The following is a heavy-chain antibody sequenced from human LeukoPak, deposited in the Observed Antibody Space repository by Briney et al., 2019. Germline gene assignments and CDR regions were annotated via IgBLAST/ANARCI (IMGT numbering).Heavy chain of an antibody. J-gene: IGHJ6*03. CDR3: ARVVAYYDFWSGTYYMDV. D-gene: IGHD3-3*01. CDR1: GFTFTTYW. V-gene: IGHV3-7*01. CDR2: IKQDGSEK. Sequence: GGSLRLSCTTSGFTFTTYWMSWVRQAPGKGLEWVAYIKQDGSEKHYVDSVKGRFTISRDNAKNSLYLQMNSLRAEDTAVYYCARVVAYYDFWSGTYYMDVWGKGTTVTVSS.